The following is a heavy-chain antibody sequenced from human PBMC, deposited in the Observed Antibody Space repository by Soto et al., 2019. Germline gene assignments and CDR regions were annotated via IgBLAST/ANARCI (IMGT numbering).Heavy chain of an antibody. V-gene: IGHV3-23*01. D-gene: IGHD3-16*01. CDR3: AKDRGETWLVFDY. CDR1: GFTFSNYA. J-gene: IGHJ4*02. Sequence: GGSLRLSCAASGFTFSNYAMNWVRQAPGKGLEWVSTISGTGGTTYYADSVKGRFTISRDNSKNTLYLQMNSLRAEDTAIYYCAKDRGETWLVFDYWGQGTLVTVSS. CDR2: ISGTGGTT.